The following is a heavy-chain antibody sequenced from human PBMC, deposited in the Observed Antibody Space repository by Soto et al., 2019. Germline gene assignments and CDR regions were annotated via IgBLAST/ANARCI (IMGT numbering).Heavy chain of an antibody. V-gene: IGHV4-34*01. J-gene: IGHJ3*02. D-gene: IGHD2-2*01. CDR3: ARPLYCSSNSCSSLGAAFDI. CDR1: GGSFSGYY. CDR2: INHSGSS. Sequence: SETLSLTCAVYGGSFSGYYWSWIRQPPGKGLEWIGEINHSGSSNYNPSLKSRVTISVDTSKNQFSLKLSSVTAADTAVYYCARPLYCSSNSCSSLGAAFDIWGQGTMVTVSS.